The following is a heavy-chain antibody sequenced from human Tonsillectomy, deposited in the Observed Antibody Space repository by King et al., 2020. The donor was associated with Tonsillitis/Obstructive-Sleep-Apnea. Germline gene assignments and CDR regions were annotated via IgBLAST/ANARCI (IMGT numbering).Heavy chain of an antibody. CDR2: ISGSGGST. CDR1: GFTFSSYA. D-gene: IGHD3-10*01. V-gene: IGHV3-23*04. Sequence: VQLVESGGGLVQPGGSLRLSCAASGFTFSSYAMSWVRQAPGKGLEWVSAISGSGGSTYYADSVKGRFTISRDNSKNTLYLQMNSLRAEDTAVYYCARASMVRGVITKRHPFNFDYWGQGTLVTVSS. CDR3: ARASMVRGVITKRHPFNFDY. J-gene: IGHJ4*02.